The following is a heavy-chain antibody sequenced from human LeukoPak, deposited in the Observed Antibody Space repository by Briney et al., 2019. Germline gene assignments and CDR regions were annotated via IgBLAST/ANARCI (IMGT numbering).Heavy chain of an antibody. D-gene: IGHD4-23*01. V-gene: IGHV1-3*01. CDR2: INAGNGNT. Sequence: ASVKVSCKASGYTFTSYAMHWVRQAPGQRLEWMGWINAGNGNTKYSQKLQGRVTMTTDTSTSTAYMELRSLRSDDTAVYYCARDPSYGGNSGNFDYWGQGTLVTVSS. CDR3: ARDPSYGGNSGNFDY. J-gene: IGHJ4*02. CDR1: GYTFTSYA.